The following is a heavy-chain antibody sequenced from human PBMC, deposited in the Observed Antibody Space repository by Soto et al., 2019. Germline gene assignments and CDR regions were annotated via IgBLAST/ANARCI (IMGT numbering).Heavy chain of an antibody. Sequence: LRLSCTATGFPFSNSAMTWVRQSPGTWLEWDSIISASGRSTYHAASVKGRFTISRDNSKDTLYLQMTRLRAEDTATYSCAKDGQWLDVYLGSWCQGTQVAVCS. CDR3: AKDGQWLDVYLGS. D-gene: IGHD6-19*01. CDR1: GFPFSNSA. J-gene: IGHJ4*02. CDR2: ISASGRST. V-gene: IGHV3-23*01.